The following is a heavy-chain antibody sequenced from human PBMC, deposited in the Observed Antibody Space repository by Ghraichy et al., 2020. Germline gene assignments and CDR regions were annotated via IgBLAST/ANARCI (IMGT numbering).Heavy chain of an antibody. V-gene: IGHV3-30*04. CDR2: ISYDGSNK. CDR1: GFIFSSYA. Sequence: GGSLRLSCAASGFIFSSYAMHWVRQAPGKGLEWVAVISYDGSNKYADSVKGRFTISRDNSKNTLYLQMNSLRTEDTAVYYCARVMGSTTGDLDYWGQGTLVTVSS. CDR3: ARVMGSTTGDLDY. D-gene: IGHD7-27*01. J-gene: IGHJ4*02.